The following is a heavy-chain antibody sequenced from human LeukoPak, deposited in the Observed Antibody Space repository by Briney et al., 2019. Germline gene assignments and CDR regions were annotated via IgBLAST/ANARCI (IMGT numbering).Heavy chain of an antibody. CDR1: GFTVSSTH. J-gene: IGHJ4*02. V-gene: IGHV3-53*01. Sequence: GGSLRLSCEASGFTVSSTHMVWVRQAPGKGLEWVSVTYTGGNSYYAGSVQGRFIISRDISKNTLYLQMNNLRAEDSALYYCVKGGGNVRRYFEYWGQGTLVTVSS. D-gene: IGHD4-23*01. CDR3: VKGGGNVRRYFEY. CDR2: TYTGGNS.